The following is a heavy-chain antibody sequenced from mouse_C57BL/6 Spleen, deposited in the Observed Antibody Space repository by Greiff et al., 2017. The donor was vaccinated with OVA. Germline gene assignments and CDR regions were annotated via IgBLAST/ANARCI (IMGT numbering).Heavy chain of an antibody. CDR3: ARSSRYAMDY. CDR1: GYAFSSSW. CDR2: IYPGDGDT. D-gene: IGHD1-1*01. Sequence: QVQLQQSGPELVKPGASVKISCKASGYAFSSSWMNWVKQRPGKGLEWIGRIYPGDGDTNYNGKFKGKATLTADNSSSTAYMQLSSLTSEDSAVYVCARSSRYAMDYWGQGTSVTVSS. V-gene: IGHV1-82*01. J-gene: IGHJ4*01.